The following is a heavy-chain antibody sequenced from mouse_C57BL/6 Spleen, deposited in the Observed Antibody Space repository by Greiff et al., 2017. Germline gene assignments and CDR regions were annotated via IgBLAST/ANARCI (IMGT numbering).Heavy chain of an antibody. CDR3: VRRNWDGYFDV. Sequence: EVMLVESGGGLVQPKGSLKLSCAASGFSFNTYAMNWVRQAPGKGLEWVARIRSKSNNYATYYADSVKDRFTISRDDSESMLYLQMNNLKTEDTAMYYCVRRNWDGYFDVWGTGTTVTVSS. CDR2: IRSKSNNYAT. V-gene: IGHV10-1*01. J-gene: IGHJ1*03. CDR1: GFSFNTYA. D-gene: IGHD4-1*01.